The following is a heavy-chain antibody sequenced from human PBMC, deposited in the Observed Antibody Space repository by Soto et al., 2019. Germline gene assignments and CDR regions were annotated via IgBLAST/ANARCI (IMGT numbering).Heavy chain of an antibody. CDR1: GGTFTDYT. D-gene: IGHD2-21*02. V-gene: IGHV1-69*02. CDR3: ARSIFCGGDCYPTFDY. CDR2: IIPILGMA. Sequence: QVQLVQSGAEVKRPGSSVKVSCKASGGTFTDYTVSWVRQAPGQGLEWMGWIIPILGMAKYAQMFQGGVTITAHKSTGTADMDLSSLRSDDTALYFCARSIFCGGDCYPTFDYWGQGTLVTVSP. J-gene: IGHJ4*02.